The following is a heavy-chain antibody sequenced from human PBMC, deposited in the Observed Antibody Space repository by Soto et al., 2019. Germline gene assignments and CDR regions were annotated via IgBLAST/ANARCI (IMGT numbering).Heavy chain of an antibody. D-gene: IGHD6-19*01. V-gene: IGHV4-59*12. CDR1: GGSISSYY. CDR3: ARAGDSSGPVALGY. Sequence: SETLSLTCTVSGGSISSYYWSWNRQPPGKGLEWIGYIYHSGSTYYNPSLKSRVTISVDRSKNQFSLKLSSVTAADTAVYYCARAGDSSGPVALGYWGQGTLVTVSS. J-gene: IGHJ4*02. CDR2: IYHSGST.